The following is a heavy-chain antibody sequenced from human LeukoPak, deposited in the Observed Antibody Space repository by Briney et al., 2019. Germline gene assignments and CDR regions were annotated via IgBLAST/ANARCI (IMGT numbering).Heavy chain of an antibody. CDR2: IYTNGNT. V-gene: IGHV4-4*07. CDR3: ASVKTYGSDAYDM. J-gene: IGHJ3*02. D-gene: IGHD3-10*01. CDR1: GDSINSYD. Sequence: SETLSLTCTVSGDSINSYDWNWIRQPAGKGLEWIGRIYTNGNTNYNPSLKSRVTMSIDMSRNQFSLTLTSLTAADTAVYYCASVKTYGSDAYDMWGQGTMVTVSS.